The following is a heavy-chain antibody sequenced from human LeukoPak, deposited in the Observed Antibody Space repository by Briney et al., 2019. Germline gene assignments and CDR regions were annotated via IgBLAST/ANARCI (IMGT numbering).Heavy chain of an antibody. D-gene: IGHD5-18*01. Sequence: KTSETLSLTCTVSGGSISSSSYYWGWIRQPPGKGLEWIGSIYYSGSTYYNPSLKSRDTISVDTSKNQFSLKLSSVTAADTAVYYCARLRAMAIYYMDVWGKGTTVTVSS. V-gene: IGHV4-39*01. CDR3: ARLRAMAIYYMDV. J-gene: IGHJ6*03. CDR2: IYYSGST. CDR1: GGSISSSSYY.